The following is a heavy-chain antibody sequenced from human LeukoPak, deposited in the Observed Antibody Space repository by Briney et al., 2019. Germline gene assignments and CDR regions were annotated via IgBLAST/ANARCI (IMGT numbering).Heavy chain of an antibody. V-gene: IGHV4-30-2*01. CDR3: VRHLPCFGCYYYYMDV. CDR1: GGSINSGGYY. J-gene: IGHJ6*03. CDR2: IYQSGST. D-gene: IGHD6-19*01. Sequence: SQTLSLTCTVSGGSINSGGYYWSWIRQPPGTGLEWIGYIYQSGSTYYNPSLKSRVTISVDRSKNQFYLNLTSVTAADTAVYYCVRHLPCFGCYYYYMDVWGRGTTVTVSS.